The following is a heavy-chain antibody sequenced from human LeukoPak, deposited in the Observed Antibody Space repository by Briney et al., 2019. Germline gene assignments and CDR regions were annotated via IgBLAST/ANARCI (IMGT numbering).Heavy chain of an antibody. V-gene: IGHV4-59*04. D-gene: IGHD3-16*01. J-gene: IGHJ5*02. CDR3: ARHYGP. CDR1: GASISKYY. Sequence: SETLSLTCTVFGASISKYYWSWIRQPPGKGLEWMGYAYNSGSTYYNPSLKSRVTISVDTSKNQFSLKLTSVTAADTAVYYCARHYGPWGQGTLVTVSS. CDR2: AYNSGST.